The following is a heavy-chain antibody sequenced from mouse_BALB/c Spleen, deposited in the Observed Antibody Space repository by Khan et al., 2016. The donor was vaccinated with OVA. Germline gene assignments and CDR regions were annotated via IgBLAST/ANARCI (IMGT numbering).Heavy chain of an antibody. CDR3: TRSNWDVAWFAY. CDR1: GYTFTSYW. D-gene: IGHD4-1*01. Sequence: EVQLQQSGTVLARPGASVKMSCKASGYTFTSYWMHWVKQRPGQGLEWIGDIYPGNTATNYNQKFKGKAKLTAVTSTSTAYMELYSLTNEDSAIYYCTRSNWDVAWFAYWGQGTLVTVSA. J-gene: IGHJ3*01. V-gene: IGHV1-5*01. CDR2: IYPGNTAT.